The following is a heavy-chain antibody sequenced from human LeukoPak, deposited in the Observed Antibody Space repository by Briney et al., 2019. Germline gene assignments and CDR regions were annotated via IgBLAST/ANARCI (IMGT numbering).Heavy chain of an antibody. J-gene: IGHJ4*02. D-gene: IGHD3-22*01. CDR3: ANDYYDSSGYYYGGALGY. Sequence: PGGSLRLSCAASGFTFSSYGMHWVRQAPGKGLEWVAFIRYDGSNKYYADSVKGRFTISRDNSKNTLYLQMNSLRAEDTAVYYCANDYYDSSGYYYGGALGYWGQGTLVTVSS. CDR2: IRYDGSNK. CDR1: GFTFSSYG. V-gene: IGHV3-30*02.